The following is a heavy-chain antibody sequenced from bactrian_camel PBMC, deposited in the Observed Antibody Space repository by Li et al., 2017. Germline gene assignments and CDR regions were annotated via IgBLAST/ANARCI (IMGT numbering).Heavy chain of an antibody. CDR3: ADWLGWQYNY. V-gene: IGHV3S1*01. CDR1: GFTFSIVS. D-gene: IGHD1*01. CDR2: IKSGGST. Sequence: HVQLVESGGGLVQPGGSLRLSCAASGFTFSIVSMYWVHQAPGKGLDWVSAIKSGGSTYYADSVKERFTISRDNAKNTLYLQLNSLKTEDTAMYYCADWLGWQYNYWGQGTQVTVS. J-gene: IGHJ4*01.